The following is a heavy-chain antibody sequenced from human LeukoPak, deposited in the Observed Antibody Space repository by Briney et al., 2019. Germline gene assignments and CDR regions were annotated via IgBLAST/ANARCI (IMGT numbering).Heavy chain of an antibody. J-gene: IGHJ4*02. CDR1: GGSISSYY. D-gene: IGHD6-13*01. Sequence: PSETLSLTCTVSGGSISSYYWSWIRQPPGKGLEWIGYIYYSGRTNYNPSLKSRVTISVDTSKNQFSLKLSSVTAADTAVYYCARGEGGYSSSSFFDYWGQGTLVTVSS. CDR2: IYYSGRT. CDR3: ARGEGGYSSSSFFDY. V-gene: IGHV4-59*12.